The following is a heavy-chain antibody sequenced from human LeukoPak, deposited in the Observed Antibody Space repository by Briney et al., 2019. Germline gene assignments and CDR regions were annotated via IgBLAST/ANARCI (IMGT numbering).Heavy chain of an antibody. CDR2: IYYSGST. Sequence: SETLSLTCTVSGGSISSSSYYWGWIRQPPGTGLEWVGSIYYSGSTYYNPSLKSRVTISVDTSKNQFSLKLSSVTAADTAGYYCARHVGRTMVRVVITDLWGQGTLVTVSS. V-gene: IGHV4-39*01. J-gene: IGHJ5*02. CDR1: GGSISSSSYY. CDR3: ARHVGRTMVRVVITDL. D-gene: IGHD3-10*01.